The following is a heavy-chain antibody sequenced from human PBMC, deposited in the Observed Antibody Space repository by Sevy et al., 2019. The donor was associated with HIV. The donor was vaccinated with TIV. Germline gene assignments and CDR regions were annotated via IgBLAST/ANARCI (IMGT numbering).Heavy chain of an antibody. J-gene: IGHJ6*02. V-gene: IGHV1-69*13. Sequence: ASVKVSCKASGGTFSSYAISWVRQAPGQGLEWMGGIIPIFGTANYAQKFQGRVTITADESTRTAYMELSSLRSEDTAVYYWARGPAIFGLVITHYYYYGMDVWGQGTTVTVSS. CDR2: IIPIFGTA. CDR3: ARGPAIFGLVITHYYYYGMDV. CDR1: GGTFSSYA. D-gene: IGHD3-3*01.